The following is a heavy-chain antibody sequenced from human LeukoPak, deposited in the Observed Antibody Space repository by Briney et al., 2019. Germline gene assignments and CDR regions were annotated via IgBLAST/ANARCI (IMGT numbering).Heavy chain of an antibody. V-gene: IGHV1-69*04. Sequence: SVKVSCKASGGTFSSYAISWVRQAPGQGLEWMGRIIPILGIANYAQKFQGRVTITADKSTSTAYMELSSLRSDNTAVYYCARERETAVWFDPWGQGTLVTVSS. CDR1: GGTFSSYA. J-gene: IGHJ5*02. D-gene: IGHD5-18*01. CDR2: IIPILGIA. CDR3: ARERETAVWFDP.